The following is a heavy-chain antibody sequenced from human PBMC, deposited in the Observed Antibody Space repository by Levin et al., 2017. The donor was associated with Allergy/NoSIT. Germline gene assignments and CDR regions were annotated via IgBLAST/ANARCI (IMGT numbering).Heavy chain of an antibody. J-gene: IGHJ4*02. CDR2: ISYDGSNK. Sequence: QSGGSLRLSCAASGFTFHTYTMYWVRQAPGQRLEWVAVISYDGSNKYYSDSVKGRFTISRDNSKNMLFLQMNGLRGEDTAMYHCARTVDQTAANPYFFDYWGQGTLVTVSS. CDR1: GFTFHTYT. CDR3: ARTVDQTAANPYFFDY. V-gene: IGHV3-30*04. D-gene: IGHD2-2*01.